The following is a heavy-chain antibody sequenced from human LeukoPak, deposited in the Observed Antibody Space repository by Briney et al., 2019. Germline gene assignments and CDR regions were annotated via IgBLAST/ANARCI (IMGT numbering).Heavy chain of an antibody. D-gene: IGHD3-16*01. CDR2: ISTDAGET. J-gene: IGHJ4*02. CDR1: GFTFSNSG. V-gene: IGHV3-23*01. CDR3: ARVRWGGLYYFDY. Sequence: GGSLRLSCAASGFTFSNSGMSWVRQAPGKGLEWVSAISTDAGETHYADSVKGRFTISRDNSKNTVSLQMSSLRAEDTAVYYCARVRWGGLYYFDYWGQGTLVTVSS.